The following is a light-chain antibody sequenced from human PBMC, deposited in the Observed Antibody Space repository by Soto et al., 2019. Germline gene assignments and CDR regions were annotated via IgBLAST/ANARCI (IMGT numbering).Light chain of an antibody. CDR3: VSYTTSASYV. J-gene: IGLJ1*01. V-gene: IGLV2-14*01. Sequence: QSLLTQPASVSGPPGQSVTISCTGTMSDVGNYIFVSWYRQHPGKAPKLMIYDINNRPSGVSNRFSGSKSGNTASLTISGLQAEDEADYYCVSYTTSASYVFGTGTKVTVL. CDR1: MSDVGNYIF. CDR2: DIN.